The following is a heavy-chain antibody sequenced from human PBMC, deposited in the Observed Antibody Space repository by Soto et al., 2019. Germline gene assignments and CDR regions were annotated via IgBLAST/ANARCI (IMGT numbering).Heavy chain of an antibody. Sequence: QVQLQQWGAGLLKPSETLSLTCAVYGGSFSGYYWSWIRQPPGKGLEWIGEINHSGSTNYNPSLKSRVTISVATSKNQFSLKLSSVTAADTAVYYCARNYYDILTGYPNWFDPWGQGTLVTVSS. CDR1: GGSFSGYY. CDR2: INHSGST. D-gene: IGHD3-9*01. J-gene: IGHJ5*02. CDR3: ARNYYDILTGYPNWFDP. V-gene: IGHV4-34*01.